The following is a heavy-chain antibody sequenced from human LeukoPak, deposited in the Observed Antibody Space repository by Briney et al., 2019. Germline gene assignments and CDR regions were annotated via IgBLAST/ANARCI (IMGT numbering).Heavy chain of an antibody. CDR1: GFTFSSYG. V-gene: IGHV3-23*01. CDR2: ISASGGRT. CDR3: ANSGLNRFEY. J-gene: IGHJ4*02. Sequence: QTGGSLRLSCAASGFTFSSYGMNWVRQASGKGLEWVSGISASGGRTFYADSVKGRFTISRDNSKNTLYLQMNSLRAEDTAVYYCANSGLNRFEYWGQGALVTVSS. D-gene: IGHD2-15*01.